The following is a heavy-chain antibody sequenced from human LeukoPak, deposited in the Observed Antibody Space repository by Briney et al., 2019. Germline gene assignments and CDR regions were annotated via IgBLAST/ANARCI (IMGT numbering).Heavy chain of an antibody. CDR3: ARGRVSSSTWYSTYYYFFYMDF. Sequence: SETLSLTCTVSDDSITMYYWTWIRQPPGKGLEWIGYVDYTGSTKFNPSLNGRVSISRDTSNNFFSLRLRSVTAADTAVYFCARGRVSSSTWYSTYYYFFYMDFWGKGTTVTVSS. CDR2: VDYTGST. J-gene: IGHJ6*03. V-gene: IGHV4-59*01. D-gene: IGHD4-11*01. CDR1: DDSITMYY.